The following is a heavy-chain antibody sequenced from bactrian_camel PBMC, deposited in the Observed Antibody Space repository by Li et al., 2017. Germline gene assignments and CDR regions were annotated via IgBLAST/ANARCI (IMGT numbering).Heavy chain of an antibody. J-gene: IGHJ4*01. CDR1: GDVDSGYC. D-gene: IGHD2*01. CDR2: LTDNGKP. CDR3: AAGNPSLYEGSWKVPAEYDD. V-gene: IGHV3S53*01. Sequence: HVQLVESGGGSVQTGGSLKLSCLASGDVDSGYCMGWFRQVPGQEREGVAALTDNGKPTYADSVKGRFTILRGKPKNALCLQMNSLKPEDTAMYYCAAGNPSLYEGSWKVPAEYDDWGQGTQVTVS.